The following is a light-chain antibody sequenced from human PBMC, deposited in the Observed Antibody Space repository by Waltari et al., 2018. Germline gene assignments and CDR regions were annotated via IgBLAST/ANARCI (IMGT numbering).Light chain of an antibody. CDR1: SSNIGSNY. V-gene: IGLV1-47*01. CDR3: AAWDDSLSALYV. Sequence: QSVLTQPPSASGTHGQRFTSSCSGSSSNIGSNYVNWYQQLPGTAPKLLIYRNNQRPSGVPYLFSGSKSGTSASLAISGLRSEDEADYYCAAWDDSLSALYVFGPGTKVTVL. J-gene: IGLJ1*01. CDR2: RNN.